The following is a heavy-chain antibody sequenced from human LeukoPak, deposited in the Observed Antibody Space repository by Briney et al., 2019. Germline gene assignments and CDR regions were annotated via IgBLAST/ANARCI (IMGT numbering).Heavy chain of an antibody. Sequence: ASVKVSCKASGYTFTRYDINWVRQATGQGLEWMGWMNPNSGNTGYAQKFQGRVTMTRNTSISTAYMELSSLRSEDTAVYYCARGRKRYYDFWSGPWYFDLWGRGTLVTVSS. V-gene: IGHV1-8*01. J-gene: IGHJ2*01. CDR2: MNPNSGNT. CDR1: GYTFTRYD. CDR3: ARGRKRYYDFWSGPWYFDL. D-gene: IGHD3-3*01.